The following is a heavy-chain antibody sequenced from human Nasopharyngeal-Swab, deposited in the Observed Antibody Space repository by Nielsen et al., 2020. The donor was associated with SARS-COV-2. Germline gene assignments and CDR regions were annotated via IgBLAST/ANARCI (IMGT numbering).Heavy chain of an antibody. CDR2: ISYDGSNK. CDR1: GFTFSSDA. J-gene: IGHJ4*02. V-gene: IGHV3-30-3*01. D-gene: IGHD3-22*01. CDR3: ATTPLDSSVFYYGFDY. Sequence: GESLKISCVVSGFTFSSDAMHWVRQAPGKGLEWVAVISYDGSNKAYAYSVEGRFTISRDNSKNTLYLQMNSLRAEDTAVYYCATTPLDSSVFYYGFDYWGQGTLVTVSS.